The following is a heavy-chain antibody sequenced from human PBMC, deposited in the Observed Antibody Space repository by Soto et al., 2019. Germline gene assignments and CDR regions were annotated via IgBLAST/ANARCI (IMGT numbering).Heavy chain of an antibody. J-gene: IGHJ6*02. D-gene: IGHD4-17*01. Sequence: ASVKVSCKASGYTFTSYGISWVRQAPGQGLEWMGWISAYNGNTNYAQKLQGRVTMTTDTSTSTAYMELRSLRSDDTAVYYCARVPRLRYYYYGMDVWGQGTTVTVSS. V-gene: IGHV1-18*01. CDR3: ARVPRLRYYYYGMDV. CDR2: ISAYNGNT. CDR1: GYTFTSYG.